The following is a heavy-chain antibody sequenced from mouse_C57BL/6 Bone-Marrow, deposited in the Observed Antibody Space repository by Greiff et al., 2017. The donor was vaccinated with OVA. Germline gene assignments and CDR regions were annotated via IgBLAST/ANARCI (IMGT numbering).Heavy chain of an antibody. CDR1: GYTFTSYW. J-gene: IGHJ4*01. V-gene: IGHV1-50*01. CDR2: IDPSDSYT. Sequence: QVQLQQPGAELVKPGASVKLSCKASGYTFTSYWMQWVKQRPGQGLEWIGEIDPSDSYTNYNQKFKGKATLTVDTSSSTAYMQLSSLTSEDSAVYYCEQLRPNYYAMDYWGQGTSVTVSS. CDR3: EQLRPNYYAMDY. D-gene: IGHD3-2*02.